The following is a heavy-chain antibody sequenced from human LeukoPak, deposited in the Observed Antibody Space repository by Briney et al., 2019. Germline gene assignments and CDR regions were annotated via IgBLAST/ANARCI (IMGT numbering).Heavy chain of an antibody. CDR1: GGSFSGYY. Sequence: SETLSLTCAVYGGSFSGYYWSWIRQPPGKGLEWIGEINHSGSTDYNPSLKSRVAISVDTSKNQFSLKLSSVTAADTAVYYCARGATIFGVGRLDYWGQGTLVTVSS. V-gene: IGHV4-34*01. J-gene: IGHJ4*02. CDR3: ARGATIFGVGRLDY. CDR2: INHSGST. D-gene: IGHD3-3*01.